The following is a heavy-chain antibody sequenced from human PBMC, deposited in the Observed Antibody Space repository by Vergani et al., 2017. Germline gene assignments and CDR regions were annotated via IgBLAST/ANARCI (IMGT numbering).Heavy chain of an antibody. D-gene: IGHD4-17*01. Sequence: QVQLQESGPGLVKPSETLSLTCTVSGGSISSYYWSWIRQPPGKGLEWIGYIYYSGSTNYNPSLKSRVTISVDPSKNQFSLKLSSVTAADTAVYYCARSYGDYGTYYYGMDVWGQGTTVTVSS. CDR3: ARSYGDYGTYYYGMDV. CDR1: GGSISSYY. V-gene: IGHV4-59*01. J-gene: IGHJ6*02. CDR2: IYYSGST.